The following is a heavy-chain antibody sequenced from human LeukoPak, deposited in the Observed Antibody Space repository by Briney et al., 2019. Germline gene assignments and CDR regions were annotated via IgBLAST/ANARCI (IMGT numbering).Heavy chain of an antibody. J-gene: IGHJ6*03. V-gene: IGHV4-59*01. CDR1: GGSISSYY. D-gene: IGHD6-13*01. Sequence: SETLSLTCTVSGGSISSYYWSWIRQPPGKGLEWIGYIYYSGSTNYNPSLKSRVTISVDTSKNQFSLKLSSVTAADTAVYYCARESSWCGDYYYMDVWGKGTTVTVSS. CDR3: ARESSWCGDYYYMDV. CDR2: IYYSGST.